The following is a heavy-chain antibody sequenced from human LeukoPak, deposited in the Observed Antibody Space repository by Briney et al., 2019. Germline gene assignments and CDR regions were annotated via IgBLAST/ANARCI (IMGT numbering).Heavy chain of an antibody. J-gene: IGHJ4*02. Sequence: GGSLRLSCAASGFTFSSYAMSWVRQAPGKGLEWASAISGSGGSTYYADSVKGRFTISRDNSKNTLYLQMNSLRAEDTAVYYCAKSIAVVSDPIDYWGQGTLVTVSS. V-gene: IGHV3-23*01. CDR1: GFTFSSYA. CDR2: ISGSGGST. CDR3: AKSIAVVSDPIDY. D-gene: IGHD6-19*01.